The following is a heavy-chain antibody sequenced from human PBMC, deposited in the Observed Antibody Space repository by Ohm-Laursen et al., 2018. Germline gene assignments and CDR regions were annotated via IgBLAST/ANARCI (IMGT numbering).Heavy chain of an antibody. CDR3: AKGAATVVTSLFDY. CDR1: GFTFDDYA. V-gene: IGHV3-9*01. D-gene: IGHD4-23*01. Sequence: SLRLSCAASGFTFDDYAIHWVRQAPGKGLERVSSISWNSGRITYADSVKGRFTISRDNAKNSLSLQMNSLRAEDTALYYCAKGAATVVTSLFDYWGQGTLVTVSS. CDR2: ISWNSGRI. J-gene: IGHJ4*02.